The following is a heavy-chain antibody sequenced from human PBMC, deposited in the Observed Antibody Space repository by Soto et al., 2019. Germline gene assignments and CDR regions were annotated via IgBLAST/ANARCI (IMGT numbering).Heavy chain of an antibody. V-gene: IGHV1-3*04. D-gene: IGHD3-10*01. CDR3: AREFCDTMIRSRYGMDV. CDR1: GYTFTSYS. CDR2: INTANGNT. Sequence: ASVQVSCKTSGYTFTSYSIHWVRQAPGQRPEWMGWINTANGNTKYSQKFQGRVTITRDRSATTASMELNSLRSEDTAVYYCAREFCDTMIRSRYGMDVWGQGTTVIVSS. J-gene: IGHJ6*02.